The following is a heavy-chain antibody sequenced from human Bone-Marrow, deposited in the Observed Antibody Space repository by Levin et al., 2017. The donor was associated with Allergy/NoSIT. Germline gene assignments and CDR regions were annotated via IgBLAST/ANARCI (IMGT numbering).Heavy chain of an antibody. CDR2: ISSSGGST. CDR3: AKVGMTGTTY. V-gene: IGHV3-23*01. CDR1: GLTFNKYA. D-gene: IGHD1-20*01. J-gene: IGHJ4*02. Sequence: QAGGSLRLSCAASGLTFNKYAMTWVRQAPGKGLDWVSGISSSGGSTFYADSVKGRFTISRDDSKNTLYLQMNSLRAEDTAVYYCAKVGMTGTTYWGQGTLVTVSS.